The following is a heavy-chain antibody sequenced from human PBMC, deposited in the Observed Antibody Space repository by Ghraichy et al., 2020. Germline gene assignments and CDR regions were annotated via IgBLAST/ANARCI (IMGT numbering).Heavy chain of an antibody. Sequence: GSLSLTCAVYGGSFNGYCWTWIRQFPGKGLEWIGDIDHTGNSNYNPSLKSRLTMSVDTSKNQFSLKLTSVTAADTAIYSCARTWGLNWYFDLWGRGTLVTVSS. D-gene: IGHD7-27*01. V-gene: IGHV4-34*01. J-gene: IGHJ2*01. CDR1: GGSFNGYC. CDR2: IDHTGNS. CDR3: ARTWGLNWYFDL.